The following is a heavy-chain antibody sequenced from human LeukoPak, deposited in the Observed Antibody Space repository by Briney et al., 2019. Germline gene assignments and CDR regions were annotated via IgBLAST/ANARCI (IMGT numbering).Heavy chain of an antibody. J-gene: IGHJ4*02. CDR3: AKASRAYSGPYDY. D-gene: IGHD2-15*01. Sequence: GSLSLSCAASGFIFSRYAMNWARQAPGKGLEWVSAISGNGGSTYYADSVKGRFTISRDNSKNTLYLQMNSLRAEDTAVYYCAKASRAYSGPYDYWGQGTLVTVSS. CDR1: GFIFSRYA. CDR2: ISGNGGST. V-gene: IGHV3-23*01.